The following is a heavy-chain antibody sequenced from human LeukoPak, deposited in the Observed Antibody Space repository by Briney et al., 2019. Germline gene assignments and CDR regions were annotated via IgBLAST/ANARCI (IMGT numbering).Heavy chain of an antibody. CDR2: TRNKANSYTT. J-gene: IGHJ4*02. CDR3: ARVSTVTTNYFDY. V-gene: IGHV3-72*01. CDR1: GFTFSDHY. D-gene: IGHD4-17*01. Sequence: PGGSLRLSCAASGFTFSDHYMDWVRQAPGKGLEWVGRTRNKANSYTTEYAASVKGRFTISRDDSKNSLYLQMNSLKTEDTAVYYCARVSTVTTNYFDYWGKGTLVTVSS.